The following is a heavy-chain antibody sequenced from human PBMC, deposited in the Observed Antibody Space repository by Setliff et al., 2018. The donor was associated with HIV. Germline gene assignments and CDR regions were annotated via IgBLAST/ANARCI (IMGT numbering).Heavy chain of an antibody. D-gene: IGHD3-16*02. V-gene: IGHV4-39*07. CDR2: IYYNGST. Sequence: SETLSLTCTVSGGSISSSSYYWGWIRQPPGKGLEWIGSIYYNGSTYYNPSLKSRVTISVDTSKNQFSLKLSSVTAADTAVYYCARDYYDCVWGSYRLFDYWGQGTLVTVSS. CDR3: ARDYYDCVWGSYRLFDY. J-gene: IGHJ4*02. CDR1: GGSISSSSYY.